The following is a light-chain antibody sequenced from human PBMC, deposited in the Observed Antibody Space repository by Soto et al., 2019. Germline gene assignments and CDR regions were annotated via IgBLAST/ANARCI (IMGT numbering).Light chain of an antibody. J-gene: IGKJ4*01. CDR3: QPYNSWPLT. Sequence: EIVMTQSPATLSVSPGEGATLSCRASQSLSINLAWYQQKPGQAPRLLIYGISNRVPGIPVRFSASGSGTEFTLTISSLQSEDVAVYYCQPYNSWPLTFGGGTKVQI. CDR1: QSLSIN. V-gene: IGKV3-15*01. CDR2: GIS.